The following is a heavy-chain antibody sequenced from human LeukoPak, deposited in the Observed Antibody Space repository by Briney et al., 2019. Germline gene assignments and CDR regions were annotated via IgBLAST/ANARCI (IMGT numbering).Heavy chain of an antibody. J-gene: IGHJ3*02. CDR3: ARLSQGTRQWGGRDAFDI. Sequence: SETLSLTCTVSGGSISSYYWSWIRQPPGKGLEWIGYIYYSGSTNYNPSLKSRVTISVDTSKNQFSLKLSSVTAADTAVYYCARLSQGTRQWGGRDAFDIWGQGTMVTVSS. CDR2: IYYSGST. D-gene: IGHD3-16*01. CDR1: GGSISSYY. V-gene: IGHV4-59*08.